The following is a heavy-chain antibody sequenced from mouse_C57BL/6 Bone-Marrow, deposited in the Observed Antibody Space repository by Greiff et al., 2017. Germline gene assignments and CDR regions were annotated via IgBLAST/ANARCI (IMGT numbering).Heavy chain of an antibody. J-gene: IGHJ3*01. CDR1: GYTFTDYY. D-gene: IGHD1-1*01. V-gene: IGHV1-19*01. CDR2: INPYNGGT. Sequence: VQLQQSGPVLVKPGASVKMSCKASGYTFTDYYMNWVKQSHGKSLEWIGVINPYNGGTSYNQKFKGKATLTVDKSSRTAYMELNSLTSEDSAVYYCARVTTVVAPFAYWGQGTLVTVSA. CDR3: ARVTTVVAPFAY.